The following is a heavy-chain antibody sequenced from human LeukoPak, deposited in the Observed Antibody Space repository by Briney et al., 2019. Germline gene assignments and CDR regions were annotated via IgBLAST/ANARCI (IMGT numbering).Heavy chain of an antibody. CDR2: IYYSGST. V-gene: IGHV4-39*01. CDR1: GGSISSSSYY. D-gene: IGHD6-19*01. J-gene: IGHJ4*02. Sequence: PSETLSLTCTVSGGSISSSSYYRGWIRQPPGKGLEWIGSIYYSGSTYYNPSLKSRVTISVDTSKNQFSLKLSSVTAADTAVYYCARQNSLIAVAGYFDYWGQGTLVTVSS. CDR3: ARQNSLIAVAGYFDY.